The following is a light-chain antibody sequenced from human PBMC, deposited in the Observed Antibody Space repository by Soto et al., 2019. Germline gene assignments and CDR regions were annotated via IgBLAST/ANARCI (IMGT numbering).Light chain of an antibody. CDR1: QGIRTY. CDR3: QKYDSAPWT. Sequence: IQMTQSPSSLSASVGDRVTITCRASQGIRTYLAWYQQKPGKVPKLLIFSASTLQSGVPPRFSGSGSGTDFTLTISSLQPEEVASYYCQKYDSAPWTFGQGTQVEIK. V-gene: IGKV1-27*01. CDR2: SAS. J-gene: IGKJ1*01.